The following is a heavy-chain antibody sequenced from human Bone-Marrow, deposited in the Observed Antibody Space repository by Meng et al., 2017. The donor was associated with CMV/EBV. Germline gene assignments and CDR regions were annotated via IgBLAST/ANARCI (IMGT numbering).Heavy chain of an antibody. D-gene: IGHD3-22*01. CDR2: IYPGDSDT. Sequence: KVSCKGSGYTFTDYWIAWVRRMPGKGLELMGFIYPGDSDTRYSPSFQGQVTISGDTSINTAYLQWNSLKASDTAMYYCARQKYDTSGTYYYGLDVWGQGTTVTVSS. CDR1: GYTFTDYW. V-gene: IGHV5-51*01. J-gene: IGHJ6*02. CDR3: ARQKYDTSGTYYYGLDV.